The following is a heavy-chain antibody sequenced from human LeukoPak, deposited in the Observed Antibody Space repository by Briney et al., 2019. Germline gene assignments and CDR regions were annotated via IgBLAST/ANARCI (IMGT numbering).Heavy chain of an antibody. CDR1: GFTFSSYS. J-gene: IGHJ3*02. Sequence: GGSLRLSCAASGFTFSSYSMNWVRQAPGKGLEWVSSISSSSSYIYYADSVKGRSTISRDNAKNSLHLQMNSLRDEDTAVYYCARGGFDAFDIWGQGTMVTVSS. CDR2: ISSSSSYI. D-gene: IGHD3-16*01. CDR3: ARGGFDAFDI. V-gene: IGHV3-21*01.